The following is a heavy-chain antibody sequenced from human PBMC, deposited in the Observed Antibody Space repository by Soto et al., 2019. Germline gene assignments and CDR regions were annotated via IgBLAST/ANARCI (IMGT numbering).Heavy chain of an antibody. J-gene: IGHJ4*02. D-gene: IGHD6-19*01. Sequence: ESGGGLVLPGRSLRLSCTVSGFTFGDYVMSWFRQAPGKGLEWVGFIRSKPYTGTSEYAASVKGRFTISRDDSKGIAYLQMSSLKTEDTAVYYCARDAAVAANGYYFDYWGQGTLVTVSS. CDR2: IRSKPYTGTS. V-gene: IGHV3-49*03. CDR1: GFTFGDYV. CDR3: ARDAAVAANGYYFDY.